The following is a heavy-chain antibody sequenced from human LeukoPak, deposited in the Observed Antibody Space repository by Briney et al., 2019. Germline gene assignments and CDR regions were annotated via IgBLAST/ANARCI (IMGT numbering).Heavy chain of an antibody. CDR1: GGTFSSYA. Sequence: SVKVSCKASGGTFSSYAISWVRQAPGQGLEWMGGIIPIFGTANYAQKFQGRVTITADESTSTAYMELSSPRSEDTAVYYCARACSSGFNWFDPWGQGTLVTVSS. CDR3: ARACSSGFNWFDP. J-gene: IGHJ5*02. D-gene: IGHD6-19*01. CDR2: IIPIFGTA. V-gene: IGHV1-69*13.